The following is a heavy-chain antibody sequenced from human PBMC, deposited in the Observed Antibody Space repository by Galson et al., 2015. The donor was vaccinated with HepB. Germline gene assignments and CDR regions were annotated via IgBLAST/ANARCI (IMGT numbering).Heavy chain of an antibody. CDR2: ISFDGSKT. V-gene: IGHV3-30*18. J-gene: IGHJ4*02. D-gene: IGHD5-24*01. CDR1: GFTFSGHG. CDR3: AKDSRYCRDAPCHEYYFEY. Sequence: SLRLSCAASGFTFSGHGMHWVRQAPGKGPEWMAVISFDGSKTYYADSVKGRFTISRDNSKNTLYLQMNSLRAEDTALYYCAKDSRYCRDAPCHEYYFEYWGQGTLVTVSS.